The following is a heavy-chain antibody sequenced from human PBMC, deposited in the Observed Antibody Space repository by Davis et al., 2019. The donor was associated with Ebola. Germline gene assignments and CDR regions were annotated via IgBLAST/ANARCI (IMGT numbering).Heavy chain of an antibody. Sequence: GESLKIPCAASGFTFSAYPMHWVRQAPGQGLEYVAAISTDGGGTYYANSVKGRFTISRDNSKNTLYLQMGSLRVDDMAVYYCARKFSSGTYWIDYWGRGTLVTVSS. V-gene: IGHV3-64*01. CDR1: GFTFSAYP. D-gene: IGHD3-10*01. CDR2: ISTDGGGT. J-gene: IGHJ4*02. CDR3: ARKFSSGTYWIDY.